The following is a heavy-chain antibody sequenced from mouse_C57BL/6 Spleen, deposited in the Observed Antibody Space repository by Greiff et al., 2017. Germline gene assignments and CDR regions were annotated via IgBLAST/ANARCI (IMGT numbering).Heavy chain of an antibody. Sequence: EVKLVESGEGLVKPGGSLKLSCAASGFTFSSYAMYWVSQTPEKRLEWVAYISSGGDYIYYADNVKGRFTISRDNARNTLYLHMSSLKSEDTAMYYCTRASPVYDGSGDFAYWGQGTLVTVSA. J-gene: IGHJ3*01. D-gene: IGHD1-2*01. CDR1: GFTFSSYA. CDR2: ISSGGDYI. V-gene: IGHV5-9-1*02. CDR3: TRASPVYDGSGDFAY.